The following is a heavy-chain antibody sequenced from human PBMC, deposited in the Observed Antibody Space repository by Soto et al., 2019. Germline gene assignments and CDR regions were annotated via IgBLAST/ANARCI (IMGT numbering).Heavy chain of an antibody. J-gene: IGHJ3*02. CDR3: ASIGDYGDYYRVSEEDHDAFDI. CDR1: GGSISSSSYY. D-gene: IGHD4-17*01. Sequence: SETLSLTCTVSGGSISSSSYYWGWIRQPPGKGLEWIGSIYYSGSTYYNPSLKSRVTISVDTSKNQFSLKLSSVTAADTAVYYCASIGDYGDYYRVSEEDHDAFDIWGQGTMVTVSS. V-gene: IGHV4-39*01. CDR2: IYYSGST.